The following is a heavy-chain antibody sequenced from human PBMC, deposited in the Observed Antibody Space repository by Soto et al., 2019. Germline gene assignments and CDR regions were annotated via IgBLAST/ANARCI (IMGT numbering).Heavy chain of an antibody. V-gene: IGHV5-10-1*01. CDR3: ARHNSGSYSWFDP. J-gene: IGHJ5*02. D-gene: IGHD1-26*01. CDR1: GYSFTSYW. Sequence: PGESLKISCKGSGYSFTSYWISWVRQMPGKGLEWMGRIDPSDSYTNYSPSFQGHVTISADKSISTAYLQWSSLKASDTAMYYCARHNSGSYSWFDPWGQGTLVTVSS. CDR2: IDPSDSYT.